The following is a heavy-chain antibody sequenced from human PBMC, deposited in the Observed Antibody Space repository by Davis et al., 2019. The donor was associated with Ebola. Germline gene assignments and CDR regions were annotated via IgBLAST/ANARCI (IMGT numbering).Heavy chain of an antibody. CDR1: GVSFRGYY. CDR3: ARTRYTYGMDV. V-gene: IGHV4-34*01. Sequence: GSLRPSCAVHGVSFRGYYWSWNRQPPGKGREWIGEINHSGSTNYNPSLKSRVTISVDTSKNQFSLKLSPVTAADTAVYYCARTRYTYGMDVWGQGTTVTVSS. D-gene: IGHD3-16*02. CDR2: INHSGST. J-gene: IGHJ6*02.